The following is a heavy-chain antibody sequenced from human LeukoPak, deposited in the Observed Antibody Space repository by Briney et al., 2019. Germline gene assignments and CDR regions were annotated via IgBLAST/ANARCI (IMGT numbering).Heavy chain of an antibody. CDR2: INPNSGGT. V-gene: IGHV1-2*02. CDR1: GYTFTGYY. Sequence: ASVKVSCKASGYTFTGYYMHWVRRAPGQGLEWMGWINPNSGGTNYAQKFQGRVTMTRDKSIRTAYMELSRLRSDDTAVYYCARVRSYGGNPDYWGQGTLVTVSS. D-gene: IGHD4-23*01. J-gene: IGHJ4*02. CDR3: ARVRSYGGNPDY.